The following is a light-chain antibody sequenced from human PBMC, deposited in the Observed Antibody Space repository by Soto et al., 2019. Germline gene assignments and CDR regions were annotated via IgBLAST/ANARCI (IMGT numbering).Light chain of an antibody. CDR1: QSVSSSY. Sequence: ETELRQSPGTMSLSPGERATLSCRASQSVSSSYLAWYQQKPGQAPRLLIYGASSRATGIPDRFSGSGSGTDFTLTISRLEPEDFAVYYCQQYGSSPWTFGQGTKVEIK. CDR3: QQYGSSPWT. CDR2: GAS. V-gene: IGKV3-20*01. J-gene: IGKJ1*01.